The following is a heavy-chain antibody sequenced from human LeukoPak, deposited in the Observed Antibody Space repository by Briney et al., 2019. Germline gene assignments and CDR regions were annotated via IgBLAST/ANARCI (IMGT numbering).Heavy chain of an antibody. CDR1: GYTFTSYD. V-gene: IGHV1-8*03. D-gene: IGHD3-3*01. CDR2: MNPKSGNT. CDR3: ARALCDSSRCGYYAYMDV. Sequence: ASVKVSCKASGYTFTSYDINWVRQATGQGLEWMGWMNPKSGNTGHAQKFQGRVSITRDTSISTAYMELSSLRSEDTAVYYCARALCDSSRCGYYAYMDVWGEGTTVTVSS. J-gene: IGHJ6*03.